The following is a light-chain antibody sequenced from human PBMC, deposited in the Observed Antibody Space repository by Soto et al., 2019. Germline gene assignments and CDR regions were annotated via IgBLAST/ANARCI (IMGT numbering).Light chain of an antibody. V-gene: IGKV1-5*01. Sequence: DIQMTQSPSSLSPSVGDRVTITCRASRSISDWLAWYQQKPGKAPELLIFDASSLKSGVPGRFSGSGSGTEFTLTISRLQPDDVATYYCQQYNGYSTWTFGQGTKVEIK. CDR1: RSISDW. J-gene: IGKJ1*01. CDR3: QQYNGYSTWT. CDR2: DAS.